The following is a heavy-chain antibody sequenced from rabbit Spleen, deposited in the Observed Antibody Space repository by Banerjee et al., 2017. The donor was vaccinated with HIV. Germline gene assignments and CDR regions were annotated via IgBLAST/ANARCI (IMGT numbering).Heavy chain of an antibody. CDR3: ARNYVNAFDP. CDR1: GFSFSDRDV. Sequence: QEQLTETGGGLVKPEGSLTLTCKASGFSFSDRDVMCWVRQAPGKGLEWIACIDTNDGDTDYANWPKGRFTISKTSSTTVTLQVTSLTAADTATYFCARNYVNAFDPWGPGTLVTVS. D-gene: IGHD1-1*01. V-gene: IGHV1S45*01. CDR2: IDTNDGDT. J-gene: IGHJ2*01.